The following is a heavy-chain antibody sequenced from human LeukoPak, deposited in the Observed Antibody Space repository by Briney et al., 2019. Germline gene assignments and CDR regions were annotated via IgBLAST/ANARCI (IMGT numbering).Heavy chain of an antibody. CDR3: ARDLVGSGGYYFDS. J-gene: IGHJ4*02. Sequence: SETLSLTCAVSGGSITSDNWWTWVRQSPGKGLEWIGQIYHSGSTNYNPSLKSRVTISVDKSKNHFSLKLSSVTAADTAIYYCARDLVGSGGYYFDSWGQGTLVTVSS. D-gene: IGHD2-15*01. V-gene: IGHV4-4*02. CDR2: IYHSGST. CDR1: GGSITSDNW.